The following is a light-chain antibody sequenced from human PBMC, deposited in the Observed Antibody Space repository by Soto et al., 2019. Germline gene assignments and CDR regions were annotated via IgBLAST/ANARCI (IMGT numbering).Light chain of an antibody. CDR1: SNDVGNYKY. CDR2: DVT. CDR3: CSYTSNITPYV. Sequence: QSALTQPRSVSGSPGESVTISCTGTSNDVGNYKYVSWYQQYPGKAPKLVIFDVTERPSGVPARFSASKFDNTASLTISGLQAEDETDYYCCSYTSNITPYVFGTGTKLTVL. J-gene: IGLJ1*01. V-gene: IGLV2-11*01.